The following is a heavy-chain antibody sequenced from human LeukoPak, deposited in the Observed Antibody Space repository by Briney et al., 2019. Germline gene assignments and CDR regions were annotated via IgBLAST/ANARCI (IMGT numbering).Heavy chain of an antibody. CDR1: GFSFNRRG. V-gene: IGHV3-48*04. Sequence: GGSLRLSCATSGFSFNRRGMNWVRHPPGKGLEWVSYISPGSGTIHYAESVKGRFTVSRDDAKNSLYLQMNTLRAEDRAVYYCARIDGATDYTYYTDLYGKGTTVTVAS. J-gene: IGHJ6*03. CDR3: ARIDGATDYTYYTDL. D-gene: IGHD4/OR15-4a*01. CDR2: ISPGSGTI.